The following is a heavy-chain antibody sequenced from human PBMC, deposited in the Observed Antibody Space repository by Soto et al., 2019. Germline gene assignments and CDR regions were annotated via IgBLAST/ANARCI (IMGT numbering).Heavy chain of an antibody. J-gene: IGHJ6*02. D-gene: IGHD1-26*01. CDR1: GYTFTSYG. CDR3: ARGVIVGAYYYYYGMDV. Sequence: GASVKVSCKASGYTFTSYGISWVRQAPGQGLEWMGWISAYNGNTNYAQKLKGRVTMTTDTSTSTAYMELRSLRSDDTAVYYCARGVIVGAYYYYYGMDVWGQGTTVTVSS. V-gene: IGHV1-18*04. CDR2: ISAYNGNT.